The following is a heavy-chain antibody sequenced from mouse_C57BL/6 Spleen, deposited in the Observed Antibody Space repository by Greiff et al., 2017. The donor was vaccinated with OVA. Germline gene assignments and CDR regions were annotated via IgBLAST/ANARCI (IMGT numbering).Heavy chain of an antibody. V-gene: IGHV1-80*01. CDR2: IYPGDGDT. Sequence: QVQLQQSGAELVKPGASVKISCKASGYAFSSYWMNWVKQRPGKGLEWIGQIYPGDGDTNYNGKFKGKATLTADKSSSTAYMQLSSRTSEDSAGYFCARGETAQATCAYWGQGTLVTVSA. J-gene: IGHJ3*01. D-gene: IGHD3-2*02. CDR1: GYAFSSYW. CDR3: ARGETAQATCAY.